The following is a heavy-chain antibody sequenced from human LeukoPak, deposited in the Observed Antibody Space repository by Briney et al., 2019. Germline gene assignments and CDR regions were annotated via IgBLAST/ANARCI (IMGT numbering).Heavy chain of an antibody. J-gene: IGHJ4*02. CDR3: AKDIVVVPAATRGVY. CDR1: GFTFSSYA. Sequence: GGSLRLSCAASGFTFSSYAMSWVRQAPGKGLEWVSAISGSGGSTYYADSVRGRFTISRDNSKNTLYLQMNSLRAEDTAVYYCAKDIVVVPAATRGVYWGQGTLVTVSS. CDR2: ISGSGGST. V-gene: IGHV3-23*01. D-gene: IGHD2-2*01.